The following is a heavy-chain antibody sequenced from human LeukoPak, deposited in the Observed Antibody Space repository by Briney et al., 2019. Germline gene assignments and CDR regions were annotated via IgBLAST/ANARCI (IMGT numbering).Heavy chain of an antibody. CDR1: GFTVSINY. J-gene: IGHJ4*02. CDR2: IYSGGNT. CDR3: ARGETSSYDY. V-gene: IGHV3-53*01. D-gene: IGHD2-2*01. Sequence: GGSLRLSCAASGFTVSINYMSWVRQAPGKGLEWVTVIYSGGNTYYADSVKGRFTISRDNSKNTVYLQMNSLRAEDTAVYYCARGETSSYDYWGQGTLVTVSS.